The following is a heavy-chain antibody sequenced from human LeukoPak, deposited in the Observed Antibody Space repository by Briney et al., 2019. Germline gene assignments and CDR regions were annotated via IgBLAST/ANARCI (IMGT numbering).Heavy chain of an antibody. V-gene: IGHV3-23*01. Sequence: GGSLRLSCVVSGFTFATYAMSWVRQAPGKGLEWVSLIRGSGTNTYYADSVRGRFTISRDTAKNTLYLQMNSLRAEDTAVYYCARDGRSGNFDKWGQGTLVSVSS. D-gene: IGHD1-26*01. CDR2: IRGSGTNT. CDR3: ARDGRSGNFDK. CDR1: GFTFATYA. J-gene: IGHJ4*02.